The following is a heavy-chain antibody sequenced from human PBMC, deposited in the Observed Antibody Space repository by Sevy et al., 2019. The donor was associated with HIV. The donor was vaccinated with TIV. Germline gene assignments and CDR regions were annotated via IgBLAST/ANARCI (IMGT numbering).Heavy chain of an antibody. Sequence: GGSLRLSCAASGFSFSIYSMNWVRQAPGKGLEWVSYISSSSGPIYYADSVKGRFTISRVNAKNSLYLQMNSLRAEDTAVYYCARYYDFWSMDVWGQGTPVTVSS. CDR2: ISSSSGPI. J-gene: IGHJ6*02. D-gene: IGHD3-3*01. CDR1: GFSFSIYS. V-gene: IGHV3-48*01. CDR3: ARYYDFWSMDV.